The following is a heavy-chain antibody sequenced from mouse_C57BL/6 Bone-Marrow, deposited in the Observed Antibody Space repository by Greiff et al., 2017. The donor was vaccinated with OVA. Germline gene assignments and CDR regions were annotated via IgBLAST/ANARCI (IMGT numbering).Heavy chain of an antibody. D-gene: IGHD1-1*01. V-gene: IGHV1-82*01. CDR2: IYPGDGDT. Sequence: QVQLKQSGPELVKPGASVKISCKASGYAFSSSWMNWVKQRPGKGLEWIGRIYPGDGDTNYNGKFKGKATLTADKSSSTAYMQLSSLTSEDSAVYFCARRGSSCYWYFDVWGTGTTVTVSS. J-gene: IGHJ1*03. CDR3: ARRGSSCYWYFDV. CDR1: GYAFSSSW.